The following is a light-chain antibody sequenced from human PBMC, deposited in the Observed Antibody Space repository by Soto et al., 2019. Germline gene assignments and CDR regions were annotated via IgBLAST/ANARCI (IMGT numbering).Light chain of an antibody. V-gene: IGKV3-20*01. Sequence: EIVLTQSPGALSLSPGERATLSCRASQSVSNNYVAWFQHKPGQAPRLVIYGASNRATGIPDRFLGSGSGTDFTLTIRRLEPEDFAVYFCQQYGSSPRTFGLGTKVEIK. CDR2: GAS. CDR3: QQYGSSPRT. CDR1: QSVSNNY. J-gene: IGKJ1*01.